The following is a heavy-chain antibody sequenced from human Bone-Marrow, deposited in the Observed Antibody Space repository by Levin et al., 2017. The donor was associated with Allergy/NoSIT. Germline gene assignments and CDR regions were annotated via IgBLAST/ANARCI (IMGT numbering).Heavy chain of an antibody. Sequence: PSETLSLTCTVSGGSISSYYWSWIRQPPGKGLEWIGYIYYSGSTNYNPSLKSRVTISVDTSKNQFSLKLSSVTAADTAVYYCARAGGIRITMVRETTFYYGMDVWGQGTTVTVSS. CDR1: GGSISSYY. CDR3: ARAGGIRITMVRETTFYYGMDV. J-gene: IGHJ6*02. D-gene: IGHD3-10*01. V-gene: IGHV4-59*01. CDR2: IYYSGST.